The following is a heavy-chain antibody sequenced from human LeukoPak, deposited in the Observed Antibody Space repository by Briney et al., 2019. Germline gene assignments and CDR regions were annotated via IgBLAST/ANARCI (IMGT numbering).Heavy chain of an antibody. CDR2: ISYDGSNK. Sequence: PGRSLRLSCAASGFTFSSYAMHWVRQAPGKGLEWVAVISYDGSNKYYADSVKGRFTISRDNSKNTLYLQMNSLRAEDTAVYYCARGLHSDIDYWGQGTLVTVSS. CDR3: ARGLHSDIDY. V-gene: IGHV3-30-3*01. J-gene: IGHJ4*02. D-gene: IGHD3-9*01. CDR1: GFTFSSYA.